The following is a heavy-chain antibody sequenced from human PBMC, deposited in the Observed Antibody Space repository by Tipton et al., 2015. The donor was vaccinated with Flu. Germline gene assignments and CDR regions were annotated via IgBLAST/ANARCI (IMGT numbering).Heavy chain of an antibody. CDR2: IYHSGST. D-gene: IGHD3-10*02. V-gene: IGHV4-38-2*01. Sequence: PGLVKPSETLSLICAVSGYSISSGYYWGWIRQPPGKGLEWIGSIYHSGSTYYNPSLKSRVTISVDTSKNQFSLRLSSVTAADTAVYYCARHTGDSVRGVIDYWGQGTLVTVSS. CDR3: ARHTGDSVRGVIDY. CDR1: GYSISSGYY. J-gene: IGHJ4*02.